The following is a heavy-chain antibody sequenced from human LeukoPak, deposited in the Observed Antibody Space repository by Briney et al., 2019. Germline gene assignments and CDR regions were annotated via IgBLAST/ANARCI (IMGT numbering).Heavy chain of an antibody. CDR2: IYYSGST. D-gene: IGHD3-16*01. CDR1: GVSISSYL. V-gene: IGHV4-59*08. J-gene: IGHJ4*02. Sequence: SETLSLTCTVSGVSISSYLWSWVRQPPGKGLEWIGYIYYSGSTNYNPSLKSRVTISVDTSKNQFSLKLSSVTAADTAVYYCAGGYYFDYWGQGTLVTVSS. CDR3: AGGYYFDY.